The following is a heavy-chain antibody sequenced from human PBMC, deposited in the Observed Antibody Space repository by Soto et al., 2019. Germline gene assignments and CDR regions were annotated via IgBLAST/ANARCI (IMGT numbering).Heavy chain of an antibody. CDR2: ISYGSTYK. CDR1: GFSFSLNT. V-gene: IGHV3-21*01. Sequence: GGSLRLSCATSGFSFSLNTMSWVRQPPGRRLEWISSISYGSTYKNYADSVKGRFTVSRDNGRSSLYLEMNNLRAEDTAVYYCARDPPLSLSVVVGVDDFWGQGTLVTVSS. J-gene: IGHJ4*02. CDR3: ARDPPLSLSVVVGVDDF. D-gene: IGHD3-22*01.